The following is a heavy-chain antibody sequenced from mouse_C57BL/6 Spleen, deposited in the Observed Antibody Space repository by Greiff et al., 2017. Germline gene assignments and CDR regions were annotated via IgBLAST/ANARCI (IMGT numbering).Heavy chain of an antibody. CDR3: ARWRLGSTVVATNFDV. CDR2: IYPGDGDT. J-gene: IGHJ1*03. V-gene: IGHV1-82*01. D-gene: IGHD1-1*01. CDR1: GYAFSSSW. Sequence: VKLMESGPELVKPGASVKISCKASGYAFSSSWMNWVKQRPGKGLEWIGRIYPGDGDTNYNGKFKGKATLTADKSSSTAYMQLSSLTSEDSAVYFCARWRLGSTVVATNFDVWGTGTTVTVSS.